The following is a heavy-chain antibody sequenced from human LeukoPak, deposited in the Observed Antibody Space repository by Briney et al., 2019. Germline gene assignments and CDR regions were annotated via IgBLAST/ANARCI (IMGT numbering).Heavy chain of an antibody. CDR2: IKQDGSEK. D-gene: IGHD6-13*01. CDR3: ARDSAGSDY. Sequence: GGSLRLSCAASGFTFSTYWMSWVRQAPGKGLEWVANIKQDGSEKYYVDSVKGRFTTSRDNAKNSLYLQMNSLRAEDTAMYYCARDSAGSDYWGQGTLVTVSS. CDR1: GFTFSTYW. V-gene: IGHV3-7*01. J-gene: IGHJ4*02.